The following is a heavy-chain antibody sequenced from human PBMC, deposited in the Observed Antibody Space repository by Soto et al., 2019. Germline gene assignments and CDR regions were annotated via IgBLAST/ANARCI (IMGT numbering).Heavy chain of an antibody. CDR2: IIPIFGTA. J-gene: IGHJ6*02. Sequence: SVKVSCKASGGTFSSYAISWVRQAPGQGLEWMGGIIPIFGTANYAQKFQGRVTITADESTSTAYMELSSLRSEDTAVYYCARGYSSSSLPHYYGMDVWGQGTTVTVSS. V-gene: IGHV1-69*13. CDR3: ARGYSSSSLPHYYGMDV. D-gene: IGHD6-6*01. CDR1: GGTFSSYA.